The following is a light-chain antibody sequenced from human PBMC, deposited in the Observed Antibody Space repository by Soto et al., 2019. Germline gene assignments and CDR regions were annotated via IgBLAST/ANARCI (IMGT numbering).Light chain of an antibody. J-gene: IGKJ1*01. CDR1: QTINNW. V-gene: IGKV1-5*03. Sequence: DVQMTQSPSTLSASVGDRVTITCRASQTINNWLAWYQQRPGKAPTFLIYKTSSLETGVPSRFSGSGSGTEFTLTISSLQPEEFASYYCQQYNTYPWTFGQGTRVEI. CDR3: QQYNTYPWT. CDR2: KTS.